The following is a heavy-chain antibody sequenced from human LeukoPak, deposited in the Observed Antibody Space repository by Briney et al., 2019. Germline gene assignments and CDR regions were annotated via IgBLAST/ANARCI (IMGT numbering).Heavy chain of an antibody. D-gene: IGHD5-18*01. CDR1: GFTFSSYW. Sequence: PGGSLRLSCAASGFTFSSYWMSWVRQAPGKGLEWVANIKQDGSEKYYVDSVKGRFTTSRDNAKNSLYLQMNSLRAEDTAVYYCARAWGYTAMATLDYWGQGTLVTVSS. V-gene: IGHV3-7*01. J-gene: IGHJ4*02. CDR3: ARAWGYTAMATLDY. CDR2: IKQDGSEK.